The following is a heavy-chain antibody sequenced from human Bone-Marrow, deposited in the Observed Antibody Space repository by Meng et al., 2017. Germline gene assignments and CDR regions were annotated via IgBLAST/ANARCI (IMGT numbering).Heavy chain of an antibody. V-gene: IGHV3-21*01. CDR1: GFTFSSYG. J-gene: IGHJ2*01. CDR2: ISSSSSYI. D-gene: IGHD1-26*01. CDR3: ARDAVNSGSHPVLDL. Sequence: GESLKISCAASGFTFSSYGMNWVRQAPGKGLEWVSSISSSSSYIYYADSVKGRFTISRDNAKNSLYLQMNSLRAEDTAVYYCARDAVNSGSHPVLDLWGRGTLVTVSS.